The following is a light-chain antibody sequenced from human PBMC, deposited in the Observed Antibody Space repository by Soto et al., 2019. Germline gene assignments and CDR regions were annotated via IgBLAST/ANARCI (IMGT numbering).Light chain of an antibody. CDR1: QSVNQK. CDR3: QQYGGSPLT. J-gene: IGKJ4*01. Sequence: EIVLTQSPATLSVSPGERATLSCRASQSVNQKLGWYQQKPGQAPRLLIYVASYRATGIPARFSGSGSGTEYTLTISNLQAEDFAVYYCQQYGGSPLTFGGGTKVDIK. V-gene: IGKV3-15*01. CDR2: VAS.